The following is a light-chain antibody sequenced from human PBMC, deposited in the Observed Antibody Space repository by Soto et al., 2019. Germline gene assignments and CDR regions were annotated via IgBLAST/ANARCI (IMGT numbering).Light chain of an antibody. J-gene: IGKJ2*03. Sequence: EIVMAQSPATLSVSPGERATLSCRASQSVSSNLAWYQQRPGQAPRLLIYGASTRATDIPATFSGSGSGTEFTLTISSLQSEDFAVYYCQQYNNWPYSFGQGT. CDR2: GAS. V-gene: IGKV3-15*01. CDR1: QSVSSN. CDR3: QQYNNWPYS.